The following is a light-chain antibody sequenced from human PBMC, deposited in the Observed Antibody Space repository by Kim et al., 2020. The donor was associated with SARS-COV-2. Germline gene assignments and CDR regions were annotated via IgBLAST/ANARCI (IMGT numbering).Light chain of an antibody. Sequence: PGQRVTNSRTGSRSNIGAGYDVHWYQQVPGTPPTLLIYGNNNRPSGVPDRFSGSKSGTSASLAITGLQAEDEADYYCQSFDSRSVMFGGGTQLTVL. V-gene: IGLV1-40*01. J-gene: IGLJ3*02. CDR2: GNN. CDR1: RSNIGAGYD. CDR3: QSFDSRSVM.